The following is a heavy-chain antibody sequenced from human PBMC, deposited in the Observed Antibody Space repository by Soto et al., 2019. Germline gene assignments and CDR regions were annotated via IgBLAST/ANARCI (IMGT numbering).Heavy chain of an antibody. CDR1: GGSISSDDYY. Sequence: PSETLSLTCTVSGGSISSDDYYLNWIRQRPGEGLEWIGNIYYRGNTNYNPSLKSRIIMSMDMSENQFSLKLTSVTAADTAVYYCARGWDYYGIEVWGQGTTVTVFS. CDR3: ARGWDYYGIEV. D-gene: IGHD3-16*01. V-gene: IGHV4-31*03. CDR2: IYYRGNT. J-gene: IGHJ6*02.